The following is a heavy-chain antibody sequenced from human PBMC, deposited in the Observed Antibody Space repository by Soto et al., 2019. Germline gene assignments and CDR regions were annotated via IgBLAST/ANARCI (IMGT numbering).Heavy chain of an antibody. J-gene: IGHJ6*02. CDR3: ARSSRLVRGVIIFYYYYGMDV. CDR2: IIPIFGTA. V-gene: IGHV1-69*01. Sequence: QVQLVQSGAEVKKPGSSVKVSFKAYVGTFSSYAISWVRQAPGQGLEWMGGIIPIFGTANYAQKFQGRVTITADESTSTAYMELSSLRSVDTAVYYCARSSRLVRGVIIFYYYYGMDVWVQGTTVTVSS. D-gene: IGHD3-10*01. CDR1: VGTFSSYA.